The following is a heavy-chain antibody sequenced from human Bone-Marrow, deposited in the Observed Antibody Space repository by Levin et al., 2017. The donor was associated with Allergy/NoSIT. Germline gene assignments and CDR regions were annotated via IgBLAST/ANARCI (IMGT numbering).Heavy chain of an antibody. CDR2: ISYDGSNK. CDR3: ARAGDKSDGWGDWDY. V-gene: IGHV3-30-3*01. J-gene: IGHJ4*02. Sequence: GGSLRLSCAASGFTFSSYAMHWVRQAPGKGLEWVAVISYDGSNKYYADSVKGRFTISRDNSKNTLYLQMNSLRAEDTAVYYCARAGDKSDGWGDWDYWGQGTLVTVSS. CDR1: GFTFSSYA. D-gene: IGHD3-9*01.